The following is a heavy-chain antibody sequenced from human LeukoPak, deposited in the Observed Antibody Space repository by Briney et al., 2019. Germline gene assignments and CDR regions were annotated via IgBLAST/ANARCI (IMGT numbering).Heavy chain of an antibody. Sequence: ASVKVYCKASGYTFTSYDINWVRQASGQGLEWMGWMNPNSGNTGYAQKFQGRVTMTRNTSISTAYMELSSLRSEDTAVYYCARSYYHYYGMDVWGQGTTVTVSS. V-gene: IGHV1-8*01. CDR1: GYTFTSYD. J-gene: IGHJ6*02. CDR2: MNPNSGNT. CDR3: ARSYYHYYGMDV.